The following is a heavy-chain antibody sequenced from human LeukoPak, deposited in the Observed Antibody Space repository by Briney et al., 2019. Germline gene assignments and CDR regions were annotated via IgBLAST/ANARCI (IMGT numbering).Heavy chain of an antibody. CDR3: ARGYCSSTDCHLARHFEY. J-gene: IGHJ4*02. CDR2: ISYDGSNK. D-gene: IGHD2-2*01. V-gene: IGHV3-30*03. Sequence: GGSLRLSCAASGFTFSSYGMHWVRQAPGKGLEWVAVISYDGSNKYYADSVKGRFTISRDNSKNTLYLHMNSLRAEDTAVYYCARGYCSSTDCHLARHFEYWGQGTRVTVSS. CDR1: GFTFSSYG.